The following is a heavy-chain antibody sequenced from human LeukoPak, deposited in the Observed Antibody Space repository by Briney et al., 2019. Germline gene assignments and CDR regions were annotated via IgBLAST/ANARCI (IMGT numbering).Heavy chain of an antibody. CDR3: ARASSGWYGPMFDY. CDR2: IKQDGSEK. J-gene: IGHJ4*02. CDR1: GFTFSSYW. D-gene: IGHD6-19*01. V-gene: IGHV3-7*04. Sequence: GGSLRLSCAASGFTFSSYWMSWVRQVPGKGLEWVANIKQDGSEKYYVDSVKGRFTISRDNAKNSLYLQMNSLRAEDTAVYYCARASSGWYGPMFDYWGQGTLVTVSS.